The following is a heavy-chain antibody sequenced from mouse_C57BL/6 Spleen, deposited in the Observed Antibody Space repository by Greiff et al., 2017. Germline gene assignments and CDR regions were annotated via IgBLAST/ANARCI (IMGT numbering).Heavy chain of an antibody. CDR1: GYAFSSYW. CDR2: IYPGDGVI. CDR3: ASIYYDYEDY. Sequence: QVQLKQSGAELVKPGASVKISCKASGYAFSSYWMNWVKQRPGTGLEWIGQIYPGDGVINYNGKFKGKATLTADNASSTAYMQLSSLTSKDSAVYFCASIYYDYEDYWSQGTTLTDSS. J-gene: IGHJ2*01. V-gene: IGHV1-80*01. D-gene: IGHD2-4*01.